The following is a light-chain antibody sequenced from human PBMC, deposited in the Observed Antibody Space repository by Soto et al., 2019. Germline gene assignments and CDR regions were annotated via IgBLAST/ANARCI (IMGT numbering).Light chain of an antibody. CDR2: DAS. V-gene: IGKV1-5*01. CDR3: QQYNDYSWT. J-gene: IGKJ1*01. CDR1: QNIDDY. Sequence: DIQMTQSPSTLSASVGDRVTITCRASQNIDDYLAWYQQKPGKAPKLLIYDASNLQSGVPSRFSGSGSGTEFTLTISSLQPDDVAIYYCQQYNDYSWTFGQGTKVDIK.